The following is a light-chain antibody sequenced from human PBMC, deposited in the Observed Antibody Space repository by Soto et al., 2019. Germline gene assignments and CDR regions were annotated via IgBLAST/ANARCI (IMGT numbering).Light chain of an antibody. CDR3: QQTYSTPPR. V-gene: IGKV1-39*01. Sequence: DIQMTQSPSSLSASVGDRVTITCRASQSISTCLNWYQQKAGLAPKLLIYAASSLQSGVPSRFSGSGSGTDFTLTISSLQPKDFATYYCQQTYSTPPRFGQGTKVEIK. J-gene: IGKJ1*01. CDR1: QSISTC. CDR2: AAS.